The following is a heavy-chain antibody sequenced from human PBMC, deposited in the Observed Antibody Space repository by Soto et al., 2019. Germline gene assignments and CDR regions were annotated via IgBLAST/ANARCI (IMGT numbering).Heavy chain of an antibody. CDR1: GGSFSGYY. D-gene: IGHD2-15*01. J-gene: IGHJ5*02. V-gene: IGHV4-34*01. CDR2: INHSGST. Sequence: SETLSLTCAVYGGSFSGYYWSWLRQPPGKGLEWIGEINHSGSTNYNPSLKSRVTISLDTSKNQFSLNLNSVTAADTAVYYCARGHRVSAALRPARWFGPWGLGTLVTVS. CDR3: ARGHRVSAALRPARWFGP.